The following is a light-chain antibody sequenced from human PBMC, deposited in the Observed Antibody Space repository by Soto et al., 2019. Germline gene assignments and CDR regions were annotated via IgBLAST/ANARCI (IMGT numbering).Light chain of an antibody. V-gene: IGKV3-15*01. CDR3: QQYNKWPST. CDR1: QSVTTN. CDR2: GTS. Sequence: EVVMTQSPATLSVSPGEGVTLSCRATQSVTTNLAWYRQKPGQAPRLLIYGTSNRATGIPARFSGSRSGTEFTLTISSLQSEDFGVYYCQQYNKWPSTFGQGTKVDI. J-gene: IGKJ1*01.